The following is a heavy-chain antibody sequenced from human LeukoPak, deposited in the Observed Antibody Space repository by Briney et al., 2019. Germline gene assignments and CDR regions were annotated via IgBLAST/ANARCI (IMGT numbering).Heavy chain of an antibody. CDR1: GFTFSTYW. D-gene: IGHD5-12*01. Sequence: GGSLRLSCAASGFTFSTYWMSWVRQAPGKGPEWVANIKQDGSEEYYVDSVRGRFTISRDNAKNSLYLQMNSLRAEDTAVYYCARDWEWGYSHGYTLLDYWGQGTLVTVSS. CDR3: ARDWEWGYSHGYTLLDY. V-gene: IGHV3-7*04. CDR2: IKQDGSEE. J-gene: IGHJ4*02.